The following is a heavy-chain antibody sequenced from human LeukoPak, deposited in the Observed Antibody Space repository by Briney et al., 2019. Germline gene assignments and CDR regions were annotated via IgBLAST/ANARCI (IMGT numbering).Heavy chain of an antibody. J-gene: IGHJ3*02. CDR3: ARYLRGHPDI. D-gene: IGHD5-24*01. V-gene: IGHV4-61*02. CDR1: GGSISSGSYY. Sequence: SQTLSLTCTVSGGSISSGSYYWSWIRQPAGKGLEWIGRIYTSGSTNYNPSLKSRVTISVDTSKNQFSLKLSSVTAADTAVYYCARYLRGHPDIWGQGTMVTVSS. CDR2: IYTSGST.